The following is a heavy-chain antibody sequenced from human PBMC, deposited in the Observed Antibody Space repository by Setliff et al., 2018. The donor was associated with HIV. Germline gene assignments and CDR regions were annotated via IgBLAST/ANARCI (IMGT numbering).Heavy chain of an antibody. CDR3: AKVFAFGIDGFDI. D-gene: IGHD3-10*01. Sequence: PGGSLRLSCAASGFTFMNYAMGWVRQGPGKGLEWVSTIGAAAYPTHYAESVKGRFTISKDNSRNALYLQMNSLTDEDTAVYYCAKVFAFGIDGFDIWGQGTMVTVSS. V-gene: IGHV3-23*01. CDR2: IGAAAYPT. CDR1: GFTFMNYA. J-gene: IGHJ3*02.